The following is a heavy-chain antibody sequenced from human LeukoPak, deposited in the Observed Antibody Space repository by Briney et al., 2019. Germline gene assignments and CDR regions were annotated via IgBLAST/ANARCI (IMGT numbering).Heavy chain of an antibody. Sequence: PSETLSLTCAVYGGSFSGYYWSWIRQPPGKGLEWIGEINHSGSTNYNPSLKSRVTISVDTSKNQFSLKLSSVTAADTAVYYCARVPYCSSTSCYNYWGQGTLVTVSS. J-gene: IGHJ4*02. V-gene: IGHV4-34*01. D-gene: IGHD2-2*02. CDR3: ARVPYCSSTSCYNY. CDR2: INHSGST. CDR1: GGSFSGYY.